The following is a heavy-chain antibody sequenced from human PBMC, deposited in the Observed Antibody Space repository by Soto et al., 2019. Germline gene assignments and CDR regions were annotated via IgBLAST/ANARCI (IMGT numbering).Heavy chain of an antibody. CDR3: AKRLAYYFDQ. Sequence: EVQLLESGGGLVQPGGSLRLSCAASGFTFSSYAMSWVRQAPGKGLEWVSLITNGAGSTYYADSVKGRFTISRDNSKNTLYLQMNSLRAEDTAVYYCAKRLAYYFDQWGQGTLVTVS. J-gene: IGHJ4*02. V-gene: IGHV3-23*01. CDR1: GFTFSSYA. CDR2: ITNGAGST.